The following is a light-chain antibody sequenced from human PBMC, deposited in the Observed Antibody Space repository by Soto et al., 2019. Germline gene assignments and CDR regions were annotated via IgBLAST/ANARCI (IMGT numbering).Light chain of an antibody. V-gene: IGLV1-51*01. CDR1: SSSIGSNY. CDR3: GTWDSSLNTDV. Sequence: QSVLTQPPSVSAAPGQKVTISCSGSSSSIGSNYVCWYQQFPEAAPKLVMYETNKRPSGIPDRFSGSKSGTSATLGITGLQTGDEADYYCGTWDSSLNTDVFGTGTKLTVL. J-gene: IGLJ1*01. CDR2: ETN.